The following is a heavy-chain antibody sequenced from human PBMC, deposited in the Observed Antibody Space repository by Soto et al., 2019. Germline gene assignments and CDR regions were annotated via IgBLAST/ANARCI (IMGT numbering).Heavy chain of an antibody. J-gene: IGHJ6*02. CDR1: GGTFSSDA. V-gene: IGHV1-69*13. CDR3: ARDGKRIAVAGIVASASLERDYYYGMDV. CDR2: IIPIFGTA. D-gene: IGHD6-19*01. Sequence: SVKVSCKASGGTFSSDAISWVRQAPGQGLEWMGGIIPIFGTANYAQKFQGRVTITADESTSTAYMELSSLRSEDTAVYYCARDGKRIAVAGIVASASLERDYYYGMDVWG.